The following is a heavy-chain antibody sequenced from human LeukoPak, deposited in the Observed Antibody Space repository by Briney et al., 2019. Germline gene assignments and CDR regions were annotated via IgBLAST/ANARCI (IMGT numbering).Heavy chain of an antibody. Sequence: GGSLRLSCAASGFTFSSYWMHWVRQAPGEGLVWVSRIKSDGSSTSYADSVKGRFTISRDNAKNSLYLQMNSLGAEDTAVYYCARIDVDTPWAAYWGQGTLVTVSS. CDR3: ARIDVDTPWAAY. V-gene: IGHV3-74*01. D-gene: IGHD5-18*01. CDR2: IKSDGSST. CDR1: GFTFSSYW. J-gene: IGHJ4*02.